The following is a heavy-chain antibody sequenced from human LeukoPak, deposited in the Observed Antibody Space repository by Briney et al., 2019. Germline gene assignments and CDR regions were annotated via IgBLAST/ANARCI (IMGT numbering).Heavy chain of an antibody. J-gene: IGHJ4*02. V-gene: IGHV3-23*01. D-gene: IGHD3-10*01. Sequence: GGSLRLSRAASGFTFSSYAMSWVRQAPGKGLEWVSAISGSGGSTYYADSVKGRFTISRDNSKNTLYLQMNSLRAEDTAVYYCAKYPNPQLEPYYSDYWGQGTLVTVSS. CDR2: ISGSGGST. CDR3: AKYPNPQLEPYYSDY. CDR1: GFTFSSYA.